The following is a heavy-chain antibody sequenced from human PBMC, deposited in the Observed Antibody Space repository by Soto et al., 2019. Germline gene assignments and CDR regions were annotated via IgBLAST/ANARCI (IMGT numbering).Heavy chain of an antibody. J-gene: IGHJ4*02. Sequence: EVQLVESGGGLVKPGGSLRLSCAASGFTFSSYSMNWVRQAPGKGLEWVSSISSSSSYIYYADSVKGRFTISRDNAKNSLYLKMNSLRADDTAVYYCARLFMFRGVTPYYFDYWGQGTLVTVSS. D-gene: IGHD3-10*01. V-gene: IGHV3-21*01. CDR2: ISSSSSYI. CDR1: GFTFSSYS. CDR3: ARLFMFRGVTPYYFDY.